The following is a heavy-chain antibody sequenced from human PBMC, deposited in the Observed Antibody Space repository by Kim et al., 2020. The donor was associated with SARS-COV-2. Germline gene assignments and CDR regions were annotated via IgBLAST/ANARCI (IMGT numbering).Heavy chain of an antibody. CDR1: AGSIRSSHDS. D-gene: IGHD3-22*01. Sequence: SETLSLTCPVPAGSIRSSHDSWGWIRQPPGKGLEWIGTISHSGTIYCNPSLKSRFTISIDTSKNQFSLKLTSVTAADTAVYYCRSAKTRYDSGDSRYYYDMDVWGQGASVTVSS. J-gene: IGHJ6*02. V-gene: IGHV4-39*01. CDR2: ISHSGTI. CDR3: RSAKTRYDSGDSRYYYDMDV.